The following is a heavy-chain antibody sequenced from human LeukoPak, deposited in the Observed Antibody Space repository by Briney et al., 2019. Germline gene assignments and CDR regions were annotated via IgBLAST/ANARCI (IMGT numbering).Heavy chain of an antibody. CDR2: IYYSGST. Sequence: SETLSLTCTVSGGSISSSSYYWSWIRQPPGKGLEWIGYIYYSGSTDYNPSLKSRVTISVDTSKNQFSLKLSSVTAADTAAYYCAREGVTKYYFDYWGQGTLVTVSS. V-gene: IGHV4-61*01. D-gene: IGHD4-11*01. CDR1: GGSISSSSYY. CDR3: AREGVTKYYFDY. J-gene: IGHJ4*02.